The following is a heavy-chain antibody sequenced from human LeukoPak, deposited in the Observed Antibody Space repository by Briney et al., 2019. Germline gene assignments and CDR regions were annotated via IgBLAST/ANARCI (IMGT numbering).Heavy chain of an antibody. CDR1: GFTFSSYS. CDR3: VREKYCTPTDCLHGRFYFNC. V-gene: IGHV3-30*03. CDR2: ISYDGRNE. Sequence: PGGSLRLSCAASGFTFSSYSMNWVRQAPGKGLEWVAVISYDGRNENHAESVKGRFTISRDNSKNTLYLQMNTLRTEDTALYYCVREKYCTPTDCLHGRFYFNCWGQGTLVTVSS. D-gene: IGHD2-8*01. J-gene: IGHJ4*02.